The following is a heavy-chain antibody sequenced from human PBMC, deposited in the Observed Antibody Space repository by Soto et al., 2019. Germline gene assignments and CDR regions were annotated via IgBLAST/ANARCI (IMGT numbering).Heavy chain of an antibody. Sequence: EVQLLESGGGLVQPGGSLRLSCTASGFTFSSHAMTWVRQAPGKGLEWVSGLSDSGISIYYADSVKDRLTISRDNSKNTIYMQIHTLRAADTAVYYWATVASSWYAGLFDLWGQGTLVTVSS. D-gene: IGHD6-13*01. V-gene: IGHV3-23*01. J-gene: IGHJ5*02. CDR3: ATVASSWYAGLFDL. CDR2: LSDSGISI. CDR1: GFTFSSHA.